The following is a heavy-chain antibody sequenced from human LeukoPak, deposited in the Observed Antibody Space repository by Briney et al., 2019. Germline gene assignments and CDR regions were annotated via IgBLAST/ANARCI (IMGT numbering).Heavy chain of an antibody. CDR2: ISGSGGNT. J-gene: IGHJ4*02. D-gene: IGHD3-10*01. CDR1: GFTVSSNY. CDR3: ARDGAWFGELFSGFDY. Sequence: GGSLRLSCAASGFTVSSNYMTWVRQAPGKGLEWVSSISGSGGNTYYADSVKGRFTISRDNSKSTLYLQMNSLRAEDTAVYYCARDGAWFGELFSGFDYWGQGTLVTVSS. V-gene: IGHV3-23*01.